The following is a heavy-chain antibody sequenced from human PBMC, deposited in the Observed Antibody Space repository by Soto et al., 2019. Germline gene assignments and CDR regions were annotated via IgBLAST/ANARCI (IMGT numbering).Heavy chain of an antibody. V-gene: IGHV3-23*01. J-gene: IGHJ6*02. CDR1: GFTFSSYS. D-gene: IGHD5-12*01. CDR2: ISGSGGST. CDR3: AKVRHSGYDDHSSYHYGMDV. Sequence: GSLKLSCAASGFTFSSYSMSWVRQAPGKGLGWVSAISGSGGSTYYADSVKGRFTISRDNSKNKLYLQMNSLRAEDTAVYYCAKVRHSGYDDHSSYHYGMDVWGHGTTVTVSS.